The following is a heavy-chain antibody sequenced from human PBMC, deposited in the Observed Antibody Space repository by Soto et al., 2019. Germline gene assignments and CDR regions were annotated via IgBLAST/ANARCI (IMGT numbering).Heavy chain of an antibody. J-gene: IGHJ4*02. Sequence: QVQLVESGGGVVQPGRSLRLSCAGSGFTFSNFGLHWVRQAPGKGLEWVAVIWSDGRNKYYADSVKGRFTISRDTSKNSLSLQMNSLRGEDKAVYYCARDVAAVYTGYDYSFDYWGQGTLVTVSS. V-gene: IGHV3-33*01. CDR2: IWSDGRNK. CDR1: GFTFSNFG. D-gene: IGHD5-12*01. CDR3: ARDVAAVYTGYDYSFDY.